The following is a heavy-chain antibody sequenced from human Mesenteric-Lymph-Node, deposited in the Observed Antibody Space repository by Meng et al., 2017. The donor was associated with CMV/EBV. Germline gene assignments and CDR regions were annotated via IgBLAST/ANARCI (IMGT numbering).Heavy chain of an antibody. J-gene: IGHJ5*02. CDR1: GYTFTGYY. CDR3: ARGGRGGYQLQGWFDP. Sequence: ASVKVSCKASGYTFTGYYIHWVRQAPGQGLEWMGWINPNTGGTHYAQEFQGRVTMTRDTSISTVYMELIRLKSDDTAVYYCARGGRGGYQLQGWFDPWGQGTLVTVSS. CDR2: INPNTGGT. D-gene: IGHD2-2*01. V-gene: IGHV1-2*02.